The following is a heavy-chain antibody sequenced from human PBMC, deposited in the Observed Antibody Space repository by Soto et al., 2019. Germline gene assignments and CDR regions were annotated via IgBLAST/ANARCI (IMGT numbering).Heavy chain of an antibody. Sequence: ASVKVSCKASEYTFTGYYMHWVRQAPGQGLEWMGWINPNSGGTNYAQKFQGWVTMTRDTSISTAYMELSRLRSDDTAVYYCARGLSRSSSSFYFAYWGQGTLVPVSS. CDR1: EYTFTGYY. J-gene: IGHJ4*02. CDR3: ARGLSRSSSSFYFAY. CDR2: INPNSGGT. D-gene: IGHD6-6*01. V-gene: IGHV1-2*04.